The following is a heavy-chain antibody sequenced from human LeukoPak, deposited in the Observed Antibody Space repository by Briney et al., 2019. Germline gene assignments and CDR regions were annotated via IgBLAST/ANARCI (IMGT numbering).Heavy chain of an antibody. J-gene: IGHJ4*02. CDR2: IRFDGTNK. D-gene: IGHD3-22*01. CDR1: GFNFSRNG. CDR3: VRDFDDVNGDYYYIPEY. Sequence: PGGSLRLSCAASGFNFSRNGMHWVRQAPGQGLEWVAFIRFDGTNKFYGASVRGRFIISRDNSKNTLYLRMNSLRAEDTAVYYCVRDFDDVNGDYYYIPEYWGRGMLVAVSS. V-gene: IGHV3-30*02.